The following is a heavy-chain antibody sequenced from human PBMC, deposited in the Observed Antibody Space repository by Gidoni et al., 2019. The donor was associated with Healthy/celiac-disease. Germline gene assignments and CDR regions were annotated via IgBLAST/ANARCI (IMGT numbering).Heavy chain of an antibody. D-gene: IGHD2-21*02. CDR3: ARDGPEAGQPLLFGMDV. Sequence: EVQLVESGGGLVQPGGSLRLSCAASGFTFSSYSMNWVRQAPGKGLEWVSYISSSSSTIYYADSVKGRFTISRDNAKNSLYLQMNSLRAEDTAVYYCARDGPEAGQPLLFGMDVWGQGTTVTVSS. CDR2: ISSSSSTI. J-gene: IGHJ6*02. V-gene: IGHV3-48*04. CDR1: GFTFSSYS.